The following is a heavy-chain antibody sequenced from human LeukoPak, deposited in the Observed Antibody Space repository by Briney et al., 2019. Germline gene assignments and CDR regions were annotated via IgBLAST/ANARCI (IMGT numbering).Heavy chain of an antibody. CDR3: ARGPGYSSGWYPR. J-gene: IGHJ4*02. D-gene: IGHD6-19*01. Sequence: KPVGSLRLSCAASGFTFSSYSMNWVRQAPGKGLEWVSSISSSSSSYIYYADSVKGRFTISRDNAKNSLYLQMNSLRAEDTAVYYCARGPGYSSGWYPRWGQGTLVTVSS. V-gene: IGHV3-21*01. CDR2: ISSSSSSYI. CDR1: GFTFSSYS.